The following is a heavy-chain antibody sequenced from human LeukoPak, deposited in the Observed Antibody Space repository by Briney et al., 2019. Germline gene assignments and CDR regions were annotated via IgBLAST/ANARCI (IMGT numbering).Heavy chain of an antibody. CDR2: IYTTGRT. Sequence: SETLSLTCSVSGGSINSYWWSWIRQPAGKGLEFIGRIYTTGRTNYNPSLKSRVSMSVDTSKNKFSLELRFVTAADTAVYFCARAGYTISSYRFDYWGPGALVTVSP. CDR3: ARAGYTISSYRFDY. CDR1: GGSINSYW. V-gene: IGHV4-4*07. J-gene: IGHJ4*02. D-gene: IGHD3-16*02.